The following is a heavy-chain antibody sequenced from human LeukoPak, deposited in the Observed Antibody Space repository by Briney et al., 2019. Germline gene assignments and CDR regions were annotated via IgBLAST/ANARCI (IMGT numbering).Heavy chain of an antibody. D-gene: IGHD1-26*01. CDR1: GYTFTGYY. CDR2: INPNSGGT. J-gene: IGHJ1*01. Sequence: ASVKVSCKASGYTFTGYYMHWVRQAPGQGLEWMGWINPNSGGTNYAQKFQGRVTMTRDTSISTAYMELSRLRSDDTAVYYCARDDGGSSLFEYFQHWGQGTLVTVSS. V-gene: IGHV1-2*02. CDR3: ARDDGGSSLFEYFQH.